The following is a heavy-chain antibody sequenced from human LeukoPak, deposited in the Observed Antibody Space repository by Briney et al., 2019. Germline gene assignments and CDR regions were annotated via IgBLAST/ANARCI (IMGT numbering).Heavy chain of an antibody. Sequence: GEALQISCKGSGCSFTTYWIGGVRQMPGKGLEWMGIINPGDSETIYSPSFQGQVTISADKSITTAYLQWSSLKASDTAMYYCARPGYRSRYFDYWGQGTLVTVSS. CDR3: ARPGYRSRYFDY. V-gene: IGHV5-51*01. J-gene: IGHJ4*02. D-gene: IGHD6-19*01. CDR2: INPGDSET. CDR1: GCSFTTYW.